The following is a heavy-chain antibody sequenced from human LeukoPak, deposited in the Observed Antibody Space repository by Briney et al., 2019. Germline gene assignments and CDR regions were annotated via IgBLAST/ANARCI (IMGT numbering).Heavy chain of an antibody. CDR1: GFSLSTSGVG. CDR3: AHRRDDVLVRPNDAFDI. Sequence: SGPTLVKPTQTLTLTCTFSGFSLSTSGVGVGWIRQPPGKALEWLALIYWDDDKRYSPSLKSRLTITKDTSKNQVVLTMTNMDPVDTATYYCAHRRDDVLVRPNDAFDIWGQGTMVTVSS. V-gene: IGHV2-5*02. CDR2: IYWDDDK. D-gene: IGHD6-13*01. J-gene: IGHJ3*02.